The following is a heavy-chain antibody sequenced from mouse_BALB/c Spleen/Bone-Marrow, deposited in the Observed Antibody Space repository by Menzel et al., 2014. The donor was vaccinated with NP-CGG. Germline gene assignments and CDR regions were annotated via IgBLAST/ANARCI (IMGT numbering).Heavy chain of an antibody. D-gene: IGHD1-1*01. CDR3: ARDYYGSSDY. Sequence: EVKLMESGGGLVQPGGSLKLSCAASGFTFSSYGMSWVRQTPDKRLELVATINSNGGSTYYPDSVKGRFTISRDNAKXTLYLQMSSLKSEDTAMYYCARDYYGSSDYWGQGTTLTVSS. J-gene: IGHJ2*01. CDR1: GFTFSSYG. CDR2: INSNGGST. V-gene: IGHV5-6-3*01.